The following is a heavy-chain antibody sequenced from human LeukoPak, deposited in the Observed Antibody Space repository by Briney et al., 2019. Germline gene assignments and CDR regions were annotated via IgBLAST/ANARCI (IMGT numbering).Heavy chain of an antibody. Sequence: ASVKVSCKASGYIFTSYAMHWVRQAPGQRLEWMGWINTGNGNTKYSQGFQGRVTITRDTSASTAYMELSSLRSEDTAVYYCASDEHYGSGGGDYWGQGTLVTVSS. D-gene: IGHD3-10*01. J-gene: IGHJ4*02. CDR1: GYIFTSYA. CDR3: ASDEHYGSGGGDY. V-gene: IGHV1-3*04. CDR2: INTGNGNT.